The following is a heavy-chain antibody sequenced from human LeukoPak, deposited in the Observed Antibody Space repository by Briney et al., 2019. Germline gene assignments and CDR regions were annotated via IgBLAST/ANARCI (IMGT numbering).Heavy chain of an antibody. J-gene: IGHJ4*02. CDR3: AKDDSSWMRVALDY. CDR2: ISGSGGST. Sequence: GGSLRLSCAASRFTFSSYAMSWVRQAPGKGLEWVSAISGSGGSTYYADSVKGRFTISRDNSKNTLYLQMNSLRAEDTAVYYCAKDDSSWMRVALDYWGQGNLVTVSS. V-gene: IGHV3-23*01. CDR1: RFTFSSYA. D-gene: IGHD6-13*01.